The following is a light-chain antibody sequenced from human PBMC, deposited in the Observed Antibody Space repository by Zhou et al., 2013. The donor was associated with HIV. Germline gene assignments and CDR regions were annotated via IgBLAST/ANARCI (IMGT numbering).Light chain of an antibody. CDR3: QQYYISPWT. V-gene: IGKV3-20*01. CDR1: HTISANY. J-gene: IGKJ1*01. CDR2: GAS. Sequence: EIVLTQSPGTLSLSPGEGATLSCRASHTISANYLAWYQQKPGQAPRLLVYGASTRATGIPDRFTGSGSGTDFTLTFTTLGPEDFAVYHCQQYYISPWTFGQGPRWK.